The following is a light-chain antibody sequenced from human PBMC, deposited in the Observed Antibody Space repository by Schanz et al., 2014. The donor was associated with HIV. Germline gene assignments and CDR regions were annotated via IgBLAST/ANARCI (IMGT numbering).Light chain of an antibody. CDR3: QQSYSTLWT. V-gene: IGKV1-39*01. CDR2: AAS. J-gene: IGKJ1*01. Sequence: DIQLTQSPSFLSASVEDRVTITCRASHGISTYLAWYQQKPGKAPKLLIYAASTLQSGVPSRFSGSGSGTDFTLTISSLQPEDFATYYCQQSYSTLWTFGQGTKVEIK. CDR1: HGISTY.